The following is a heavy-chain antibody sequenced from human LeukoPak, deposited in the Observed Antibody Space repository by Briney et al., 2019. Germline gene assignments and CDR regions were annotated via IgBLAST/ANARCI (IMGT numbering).Heavy chain of an antibody. D-gene: IGHD3-10*01. Sequence: SESLTLTCTASGGTISGYYWSWIRQPAGKGLEWIGHIYSSGSTTYNPSPKSRVTMSVGTSKNKFSLMLMSSITADTAVDYCGRGEYYYGSGSYYYYMDVWGKGTTVTISS. V-gene: IGHV4-4*07. CDR3: GRGEYYYGSGSYYYYMDV. J-gene: IGHJ6*03. CDR1: GGTISGYY. CDR2: IYSSGST.